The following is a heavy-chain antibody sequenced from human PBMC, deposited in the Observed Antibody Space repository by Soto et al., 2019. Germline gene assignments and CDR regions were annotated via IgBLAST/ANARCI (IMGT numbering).Heavy chain of an antibody. Sequence: ASLKVSCKVSGYTLTELSMHWVRQAPGKGLEWMGGFDPEDGETIYAQKFQGRVTMTEDTSTDTAYMELSSLRSEDTAVYYCATDPSGSYYFDYWGQGTLVTVSS. V-gene: IGHV1-24*01. CDR3: ATDPSGSYYFDY. CDR2: FDPEDGET. CDR1: GYTLTELS. D-gene: IGHD1-26*01. J-gene: IGHJ4*02.